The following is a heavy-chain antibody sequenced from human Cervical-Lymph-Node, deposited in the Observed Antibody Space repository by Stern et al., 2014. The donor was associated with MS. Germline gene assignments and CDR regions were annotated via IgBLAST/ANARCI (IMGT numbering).Heavy chain of an antibody. V-gene: IGHV2-5*02. CDR2: IYWDDDK. Sequence: SGPTLVKPTQTLTLTCTFSGFSLSTSGVGLGWIRQPPGKALEWLALIYWDDDKRYSPSLESRLTITKDTSKNLVFLTMTNMVPVDTATYYCAHLTTATALDYWGQGTLVTVSS. D-gene: IGHD1-1*01. CDR3: AHLTTATALDY. CDR1: GFSLSTSGVG. J-gene: IGHJ4*02.